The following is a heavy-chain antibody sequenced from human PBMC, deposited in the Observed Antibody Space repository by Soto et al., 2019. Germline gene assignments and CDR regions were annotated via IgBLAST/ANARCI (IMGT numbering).Heavy chain of an antibody. D-gene: IGHD3-16*01. CDR2: INGVNGDT. CDR1: GYTFTSYA. CDR3: VAVDLGDY. V-gene: IGHV1-3*01. J-gene: IGHJ4*02. Sequence: QVQLVQSGPEVRKPGSSVKVSCKASGYTFTSYALHWVRQAPGQRLVWMGWINGVNGDTKYSQKFQGSVPFTRHISANTAYMELSSLTSEETAVYYSVAVDLGDYWGQGTLVTVSS.